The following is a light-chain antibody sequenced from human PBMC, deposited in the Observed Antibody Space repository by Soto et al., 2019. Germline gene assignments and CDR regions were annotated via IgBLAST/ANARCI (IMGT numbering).Light chain of an antibody. Sequence: EIVLTQSPATLSLSPGERATLSCRASQGVSSYLAWYQQKPGQAPRLLIYDASNRATGIPARFSGSGPGTDFTLTISSLEPEDFAVYYCQQRSNSFTFGPGTKVDIK. J-gene: IGKJ3*01. CDR1: QGVSSY. CDR2: DAS. CDR3: QQRSNSFT. V-gene: IGKV3D-11*01.